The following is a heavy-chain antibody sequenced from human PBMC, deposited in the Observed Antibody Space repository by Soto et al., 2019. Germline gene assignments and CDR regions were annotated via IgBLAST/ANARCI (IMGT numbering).Heavy chain of an antibody. J-gene: IGHJ3*02. CDR2: IYHSGST. D-gene: IGHD5-12*01. V-gene: IGHV4-59*12. CDR1: GGSISSYY. Sequence: SETLSLTCTVSGGSISSYYWSWIRQPPGKGLEWIGEIYHSGSTNYNPSLKSRVTISVDKSKNQFSLKLSSVTAADTAVYYCARESDYDAFDIWGQGTMVTVSS. CDR3: ARESDYDAFDI.